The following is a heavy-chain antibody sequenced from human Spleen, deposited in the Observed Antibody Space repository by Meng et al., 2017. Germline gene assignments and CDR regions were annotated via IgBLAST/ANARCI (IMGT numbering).Heavy chain of an antibody. CDR3: ARDEDISAAGKLFGDY. V-gene: IGHV1-2*06. CDR2: INPKSGDT. J-gene: IGHJ4*02. D-gene: IGHD6-25*01. Sequence: QVQLVQSGAEEKKPGASVKVSCKPSGYHFPDYYIHRVRRAPGQGLEWMGRINPKSGDTHYAQKFQARVTMTGATSISTAYMELSGLRSDDTAMYYCARDEDISAAGKLFGDYWGQGTLVTVSS. CDR1: GYHFPDYY.